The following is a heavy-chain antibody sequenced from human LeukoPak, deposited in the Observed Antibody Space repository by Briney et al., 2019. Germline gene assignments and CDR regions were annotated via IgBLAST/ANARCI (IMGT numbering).Heavy chain of an antibody. J-gene: IGHJ4*02. CDR1: GFTFSSYE. CDR2: ISGSGGST. D-gene: IGHD3-22*01. Sequence: GGSLRLSCAASGFTFSSYEMNWVRQAPGKGLEWVAAISGSGGSTYYADSVKGRFTISRDNSKNTLYLQMNSLRAEDTAVYYCARGCGLHLSPASSYYDSRCRYFDDWGQGTLVTVSS. CDR3: ARGCGLHLSPASSYYDSRCRYFDD. V-gene: IGHV3-23*01.